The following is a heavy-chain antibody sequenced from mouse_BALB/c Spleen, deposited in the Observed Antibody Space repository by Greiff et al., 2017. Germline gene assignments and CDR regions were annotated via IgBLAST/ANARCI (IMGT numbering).Heavy chain of an antibody. Sequence: EVHLVESGGGLVKPGGSLKLSCAASGFAFSSYDMSWVRQTPEKRLEWVAYISSGGGSTYYPDTVKGRFTISRDNAKNTLYLQMSSLKSEDTAMYYCARQVDYYFDYWGQGTTLTVSS. J-gene: IGHJ2*01. CDR3: ARQVDYYFDY. D-gene: IGHD2-4*01. V-gene: IGHV5-12-1*01. CDR2: ISSGGGST. CDR1: GFAFSSYD.